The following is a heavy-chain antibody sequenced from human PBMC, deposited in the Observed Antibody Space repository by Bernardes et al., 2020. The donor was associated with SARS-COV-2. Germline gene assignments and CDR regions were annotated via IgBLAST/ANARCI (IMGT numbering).Heavy chain of an antibody. D-gene: IGHD3-3*01. V-gene: IGHV1-24*01. CDR1: GYTLTEIS. J-gene: IGHJ6*02. CDR3: ATGPSILAGLDV. CDR2: FDPEEDET. Sequence: ASVKVSCKVSGYTLTEISMHWVRQAPGRGLEWMGGFDPEEDETIYAQKFQGRLTMTEDTSTDTAYMELSSLRSEDTAVYFCATGPSILAGLDVWGQGTSVTVSS.